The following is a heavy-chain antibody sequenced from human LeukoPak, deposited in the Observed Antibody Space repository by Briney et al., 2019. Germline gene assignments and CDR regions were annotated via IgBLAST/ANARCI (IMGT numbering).Heavy chain of an antibody. V-gene: IGHV3-64D*09. Sequence: PGGSLRLSCSASGFTFCSFAMHWVRQAPGKGLEYVAAISRNGGSTYYADSVKGRFTISRDNSKNTLYLQMSSVRAEDTAVYLCVKDLRSDFMGVLSRYLSYWGQGTLVTVSS. D-gene: IGHD2/OR15-2a*01. CDR1: GFTFCSFA. CDR2: ISRNGGST. J-gene: IGHJ4*02. CDR3: VKDLRSDFMGVLSRYLSY.